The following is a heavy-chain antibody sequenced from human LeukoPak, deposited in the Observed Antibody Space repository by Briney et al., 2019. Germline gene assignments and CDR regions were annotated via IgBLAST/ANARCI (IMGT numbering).Heavy chain of an antibody. V-gene: IGHV3-30*01. J-gene: IGHJ4*02. Sequence: PGRSLRLSCAASGFTFSSYALNWVRQAPGKGLEWVAVISYDGTNGFYADSVQGRFTISRDNSKNTLNLQMNSLRPEDTAIYYCARSRIAAVVPFYFDSWGQGALVTVSS. D-gene: IGHD6-13*01. CDR2: ISYDGTNG. CDR1: GFTFSSYA. CDR3: ARSRIAAVVPFYFDS.